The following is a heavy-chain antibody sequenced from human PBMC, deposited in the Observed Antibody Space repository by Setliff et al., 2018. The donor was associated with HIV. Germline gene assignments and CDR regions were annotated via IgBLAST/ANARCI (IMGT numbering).Heavy chain of an antibody. CDR1: GGSLDSGNYY. CDR3: ARSNSGSGTGSGYYFHMGV. V-gene: IGHV4-61*02. CDR2: VSPSGST. D-gene: IGHD6-19*01. J-gene: IGHJ6*03. Sequence: PSETLSLTCTVSGGSLDSGNYYWSWIRQPAGKGLEWIGRVSPSGSTNYSPSLKSRVTISIDTSKQFSLNVRSLTAADTAVYYCARSNSGSGTGSGYYFHMGVWGKGTTVTVS.